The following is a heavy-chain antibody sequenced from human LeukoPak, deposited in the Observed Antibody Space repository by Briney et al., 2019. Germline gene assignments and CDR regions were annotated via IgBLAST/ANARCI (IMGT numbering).Heavy chain of an antibody. CDR2: ISDYNGNT. CDR1: GYTFTGYC. V-gene: IGHV1-18*04. Sequence: GASVKVSCKASGYTFTGYCMHWVRQAPGQGLEWMGWISDYNGNTNYAQKLQGRVTMTTDTSTSTAYMELRSLRSDDTAVYYCAKGKQALDPWGQGTLVTVSS. D-gene: IGHD1-1*01. CDR3: AKGKQALDP. J-gene: IGHJ5*02.